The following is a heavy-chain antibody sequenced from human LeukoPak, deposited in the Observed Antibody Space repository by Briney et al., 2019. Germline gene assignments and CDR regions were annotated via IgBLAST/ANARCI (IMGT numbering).Heavy chain of an antibody. CDR2: IYSGGST. CDR1: GFPIISTY. CDR3: ARASAHSAFNAFDI. V-gene: IGHV3-53*01. Sequence: PGGSPLLPFSASGFPIISTYMSWVRQAPGKGLAWVLVIYSGGSTYYAESVKGRFTISRDNSKNTLYLQMNSLRAEDTAVYYCARASAHSAFNAFDIWGQGTMVTVSS. D-gene: IGHD1-26*01. J-gene: IGHJ3*02.